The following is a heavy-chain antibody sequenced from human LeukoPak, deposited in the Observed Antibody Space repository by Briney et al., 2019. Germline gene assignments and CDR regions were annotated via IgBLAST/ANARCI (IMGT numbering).Heavy chain of an antibody. V-gene: IGHV3-7*03. CDR1: GLPFSTYW. CDR3: AKDAESTMVRGVIMRY. CDR2: IKKDGNEK. D-gene: IGHD3-10*01. Sequence: GGSLRLSCAASGLPFSTYWMSWVRQAPGKGLEWVANIKKDGNEKYYVDSVKGRFTISRDNSKNTLYLQMNSLRAEDTAVYYCAKDAESTMVRGVIMRYWGQGTLVTVSS. J-gene: IGHJ4*02.